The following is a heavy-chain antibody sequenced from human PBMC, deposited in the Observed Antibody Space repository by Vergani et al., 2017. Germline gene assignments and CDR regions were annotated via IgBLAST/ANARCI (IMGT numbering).Heavy chain of an antibody. CDR1: GYSFTSYW. CDR3: ARPAGYSSGWYGVDY. V-gene: IGHV5-51*01. J-gene: IGHJ4*02. CDR2: IYPGDSDT. Sequence: VQLVQSGAEVKQPGVSLKISCKGSGYSFTSYWIGWVRQMPGKGLEWMGIIYPGDSDTRYSPSFQGQVTISADKSISTAYLQWSSLKASDTAMYYCARPAGYSSGWYGVDYWGQGTLVTVSS. D-gene: IGHD6-19*01.